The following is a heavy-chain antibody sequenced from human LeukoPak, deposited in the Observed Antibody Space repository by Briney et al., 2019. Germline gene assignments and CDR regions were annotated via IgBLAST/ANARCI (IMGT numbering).Heavy chain of an antibody. J-gene: IGHJ4*02. CDR2: ISGSGGST. D-gene: IGHD6-13*01. CDR1: GFTFSSYA. Sequence: DPGGSLRLSCAASGFTFSSYAMSWVRQAPGKGLEWVSAISGSGGSTYYADSVKGRFTISRDNSKNTLYLQMNSLRAEDTAVYYCAKDILLRPYIAEVDGSEYWGQGTLVTVSS. V-gene: IGHV3-23*01. CDR3: AKDILLRPYIAEVDGSEY.